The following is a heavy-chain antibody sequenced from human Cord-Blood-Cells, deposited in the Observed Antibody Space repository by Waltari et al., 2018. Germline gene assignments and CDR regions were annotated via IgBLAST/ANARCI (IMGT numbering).Heavy chain of an antibody. Sequence: TCTVSGGSISSSSYYWGWIRQPPGKGLEWIGSIYYSGSTYYNPSLKSRVTISVDTSKNQFSLKLSSVTAADTAVYYCARRVGYCSSTSCYDAFDIWGQGTMVTVSS. CDR2: IYYSGST. V-gene: IGHV4-39*01. D-gene: IGHD2-2*01. J-gene: IGHJ3*02. CDR3: ARRVGYCSSTSCYDAFDI. CDR1: GGSISSSSYY.